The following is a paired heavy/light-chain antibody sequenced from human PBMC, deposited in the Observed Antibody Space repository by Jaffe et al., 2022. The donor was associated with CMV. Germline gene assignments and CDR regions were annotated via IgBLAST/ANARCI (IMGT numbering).Heavy chain of an antibody. CDR3: ARVYNSYYMDV. J-gene: IGHJ6*03. Sequence: EVRLVETGGGLIQPGGSLRLSCAASGFSVSTNYMGWVRQAPGKGLEWVSLFYGATITYYADSVKGRFTISRDNSKNTLDLQMNSLRAEDTAVYYCARVYNSYYMDVWGKGTTVTVSS. CDR2: FYGATIT. D-gene: IGHD1-1*01. CDR1: GFSVSTNY. V-gene: IGHV3-53*02.
Light chain of an antibody. V-gene: IGLV4-69*01. Sequence: QLVLTQSPSASASLGASVTLTCTLSTGHNNYAIAWHQQQPEKGPRYLLKIDTDGSHTRGDGIPDRFSGSSSGAERYLTISSLQSEDEADYYCQTWDTGIWVFGGGTKLTVL. CDR2: IDTDGSH. J-gene: IGLJ3*02. CDR3: QTWDTGIWV. CDR1: TGHNNYA.